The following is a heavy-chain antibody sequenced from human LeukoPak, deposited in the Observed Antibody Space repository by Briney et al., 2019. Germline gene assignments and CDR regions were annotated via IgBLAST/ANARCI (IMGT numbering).Heavy chain of an antibody. CDR1: GGSLSSHY. D-gene: IGHD3-3*01. J-gene: IGHJ4*02. Sequence: SETLSLTFTGSGGSLSSHYCSWIRQPPGKGLEWIGYIFYNGNTDYNPSLKSRVTISVDTSKSQFSLKLSSVTAADTAIYYCARDETVFGVIEIWGQGTLVTVSS. V-gene: IGHV4-4*08. CDR2: IFYNGNT. CDR3: ARDETVFGVIEI.